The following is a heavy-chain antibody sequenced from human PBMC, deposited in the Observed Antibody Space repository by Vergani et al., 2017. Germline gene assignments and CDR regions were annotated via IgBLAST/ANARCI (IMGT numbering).Heavy chain of an antibody. Sequence: QVQLQESGPGLVKPSEPLSLTCTVSGVSISSSRYSWGWVRQSPGKGLEWLGTIDYSGRTSYNPSLKSQVTISADTSRNQFTLNLSSVTAADTAMYYCVRLDYIVVVTAEGPLFDLWGRGTLVTVSS. D-gene: IGHD2-21*02. CDR3: VRLDYIVVVTAEGPLFDL. CDR2: IDYSGRT. V-gene: IGHV4-39*01. CDR1: GVSISSSRYS. J-gene: IGHJ2*01.